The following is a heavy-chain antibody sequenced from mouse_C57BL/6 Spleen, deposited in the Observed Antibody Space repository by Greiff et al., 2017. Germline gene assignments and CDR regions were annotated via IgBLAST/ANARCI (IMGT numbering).Heavy chain of an antibody. Sequence: EVKLVESGGGLVKPGGSLKLSCAASGFTFSNYGMHWVRQAPEKGLEWVAYISRGSSTIYYADTVKGRFTISRDNAKNTLFLQMTSLRSEDTAMYDCVRLDYDYYVGYWGQGATRTVS. CDR3: VRLDYDYYVGY. J-gene: IGHJ2*01. CDR2: ISRGSSTI. CDR1: GFTFSNYG. V-gene: IGHV5-17*01. D-gene: IGHD2-4*01.